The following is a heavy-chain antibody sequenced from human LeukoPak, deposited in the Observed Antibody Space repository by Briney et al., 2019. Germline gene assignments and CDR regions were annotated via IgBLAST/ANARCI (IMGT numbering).Heavy chain of an antibody. D-gene: IGHD5-18*01. CDR1: GYTFTGYY. J-gene: IGHJ4*02. V-gene: IGHV1-46*01. CDR2: INPSGGST. CDR3: ARVTKAGYSYGYDY. Sequence: ASVKVSCKASGYTFTGYYMHWVRQAPGQGLEWMGIINPSGGSTSYAQKFQGRVTMTRDMSTSTVYMELSSLRSEGTAVYYCARVTKAGYSYGYDYWGQGTLVTVSS.